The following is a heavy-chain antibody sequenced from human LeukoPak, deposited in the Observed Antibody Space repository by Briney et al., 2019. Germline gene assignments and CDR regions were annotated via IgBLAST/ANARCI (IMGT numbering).Heavy chain of an antibody. CDR1: GFTFSSHA. V-gene: IGHV3-23*01. CDR2: ISGRGGST. CDR3: AKSVGGTGDPVDY. Sequence: PGGSLRLSCAASGFTFSSHARNWVRQAPGKGLEWVSNISGRGGSTYYADSVKGRFTISRDNSKSTLYLQMNSLRAEDTAVYYCAKSVGGTGDPVDYWGQGTLVIVSA. D-gene: IGHD6-19*01. J-gene: IGHJ4*02.